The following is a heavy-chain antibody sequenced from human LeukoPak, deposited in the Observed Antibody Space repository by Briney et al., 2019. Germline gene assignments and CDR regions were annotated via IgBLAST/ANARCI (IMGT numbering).Heavy chain of an antibody. CDR2: INHSGST. Sequence: SVTLSLTCAVYGGSFSGYYWSWIRQPPGKGLEGIGEINHSGSTNYNPSLKSRVTISVDTSKNQFSLKLSSVTAADTAVYHCARRLYGGYYFYYMDVWGKGTTVTVSS. CDR3: ARRLYGGYYFYYMDV. D-gene: IGHD3-16*01. CDR1: GGSFSGYY. J-gene: IGHJ6*03. V-gene: IGHV4-34*01.